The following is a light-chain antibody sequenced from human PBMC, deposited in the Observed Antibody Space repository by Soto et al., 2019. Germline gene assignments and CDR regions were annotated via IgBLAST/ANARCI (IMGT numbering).Light chain of an antibody. CDR3: QQYGSSPLT. V-gene: IGKV3-20*01. CDR2: SAS. J-gene: IGKJ1*01. CDR1: QSVSTNY. Sequence: IVLTQSPGALSLSPGGRANLSCRASQSVSTNYLGWYQQKPGQAPRLLIYSASSRAAGIPDRFSGSGSGTDFTLTISRLEPEDVAVYYCQQYGSSPLTFGQGTKVDIK.